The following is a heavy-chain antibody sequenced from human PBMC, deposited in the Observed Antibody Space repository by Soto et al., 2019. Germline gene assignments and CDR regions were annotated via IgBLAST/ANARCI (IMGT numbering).Heavy chain of an antibody. Sequence: SETLSLTCTVSGGSISSYYWSWIRQPPGKGLEWIGYIYYSGSTNYNPSLKSRVTISVDTSKNQFSLKLSSVTAADTAVYYCARDYGGTHIDYWGQGTLVTVSS. D-gene: IGHD4-17*01. CDR3: ARDYGGTHIDY. CDR2: IYYSGST. CDR1: GGSISSYY. V-gene: IGHV4-59*12. J-gene: IGHJ4*02.